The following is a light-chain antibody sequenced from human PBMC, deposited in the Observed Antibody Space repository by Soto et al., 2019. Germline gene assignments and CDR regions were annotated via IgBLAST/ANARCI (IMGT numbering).Light chain of an antibody. CDR2: GAS. Sequence: EIVLTQSPGTLSLSPGERATLSCRASQSVSNTYLAWYQQKPGQAPRLLIYGASNRATGIPDRFSGSGSGTEFTLTISSLQSEDFAVYYCQQYNNWPRTFGQGTKVDIK. J-gene: IGKJ1*01. CDR1: QSVSNTY. CDR3: QQYNNWPRT. V-gene: IGKV3D-15*01.